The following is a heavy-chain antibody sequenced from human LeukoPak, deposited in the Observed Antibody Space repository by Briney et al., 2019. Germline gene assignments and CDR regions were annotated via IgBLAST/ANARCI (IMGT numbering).Heavy chain of an antibody. CDR3: AKDRWTTVTTPELGY. J-gene: IGHJ4*02. CDR1: GFTFDDYA. V-gene: IGHV3-9*01. CDR2: ISWNSGSI. D-gene: IGHD4-17*01. Sequence: GGSLRLSCAASGFTFDDYAMHWVRQAPGKGLEWVSGISWNSGSIGYADSVKGRFTISRDNAKNSLYLQMNSLRAEDTALYYCAKDRWTTVTTPELGYWGQGTLVTVSS.